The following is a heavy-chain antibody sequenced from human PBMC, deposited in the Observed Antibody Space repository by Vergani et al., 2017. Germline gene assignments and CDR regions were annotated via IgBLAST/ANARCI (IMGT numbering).Heavy chain of an antibody. V-gene: IGHV3-7*01. J-gene: IGHJ4*02. CDR3: ARDFYYYDSSGYSR. CDR1: GFTFSSYW. Sequence: EVQLVESGGGLVQPGGSLRLSCAASGFTFSSYWMSWVRQAPGKGLEWVANIKQDGSEKYYVDSVKGRFTISRDNAKNSLYLQMNSLRAEDTAVYYCARDFYYYDSSGYSRWGQGTLVTVSS. CDR2: IKQDGSEK. D-gene: IGHD3-22*01.